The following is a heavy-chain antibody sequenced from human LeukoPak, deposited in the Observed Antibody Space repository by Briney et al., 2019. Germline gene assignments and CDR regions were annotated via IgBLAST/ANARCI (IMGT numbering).Heavy chain of an antibody. CDR3: VREAGPLD. V-gene: IGHV1-2*02. J-gene: IGHJ4*02. Sequence: ASVKISCKASGYTFTGYYINWVRQAPGQAPEWVGWVNPNTGGTRYAQRFQGRVTMTRDTSITTAFMELRGLTFDDTAVFYCVREAGPLDWGQGTLVTVSS. CDR1: GYTFTGYY. CDR2: VNPNTGGT.